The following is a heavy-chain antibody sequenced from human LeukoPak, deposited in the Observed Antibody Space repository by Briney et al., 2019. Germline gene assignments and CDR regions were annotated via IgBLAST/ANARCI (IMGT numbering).Heavy chain of an antibody. CDR3: AREQQGRRAAFDY. CDR2: IWYDGNEI. D-gene: IGHD1-1*01. Sequence: PGGSLRLSCAASGFTFRSSGMHWVRQTPGKGLEWVAFIWYDGNEIYYADSVKGRFTISRDNSRNTLYLQMSSLRTEDTAVYYCAREQQGRRAAFDYWGQGTPVTVSS. CDR1: GFTFRSSG. J-gene: IGHJ4*02. V-gene: IGHV3-30*02.